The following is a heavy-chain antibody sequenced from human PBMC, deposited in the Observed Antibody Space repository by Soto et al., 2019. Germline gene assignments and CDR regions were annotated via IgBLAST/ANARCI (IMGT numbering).Heavy chain of an antibody. CDR1: GFTFSSYG. CDR2: ISYDGSNK. V-gene: IGHV3-30*18. J-gene: IGHJ4*02. CDR3: AKNSGSYLIPDY. Sequence: QVQLVESGGGVVQPGMSLRLSCAASGFTFSSYGMHWVRQAPGKGLEWVAVISYDGSNKYYADSVKGRFTISRDNSKNTLYLQMNSLRAEDTAVYYCAKNSGSYLIPDYWGQGTLVTVSS. D-gene: IGHD1-26*01.